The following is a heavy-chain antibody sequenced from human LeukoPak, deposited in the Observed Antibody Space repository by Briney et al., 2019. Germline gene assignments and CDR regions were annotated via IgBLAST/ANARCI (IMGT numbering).Heavy chain of an antibody. V-gene: IGHV4-61*01. Sequence: SETLSLTCTVSGGSVSSGSYYWSWIRQPPGKGLEWIGYIYYSGGTNYNPSLKSRVTISIDTSKNQFSLKLSSVTAADTAVFYCARRGYYDSSGYENYWGQGTLVTVSS. J-gene: IGHJ4*02. D-gene: IGHD3-22*01. CDR3: ARRGYYDSSGYENY. CDR2: IYYSGGT. CDR1: GGSVSSGSYY.